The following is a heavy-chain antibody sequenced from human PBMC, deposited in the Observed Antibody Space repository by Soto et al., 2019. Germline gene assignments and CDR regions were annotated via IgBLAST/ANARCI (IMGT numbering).Heavy chain of an antibody. CDR1: GGSISGGTYY. D-gene: IGHD2-15*01. CDR2: MFYSGTT. J-gene: IGHJ4*02. Sequence: QLQLQESGPGLVRPSETLSLTCTVSGGSISGGTYYWGWIRQPPGKGLEWIGSMFYSGTTYYNPSLTSRVTISVDTSKNQFSLRLSSVTAADTAVYYCARRLPLGYCRGGSCPSFDYWGRGTLVTVSS. V-gene: IGHV4-39*01. CDR3: ARRLPLGYCRGGSCPSFDY.